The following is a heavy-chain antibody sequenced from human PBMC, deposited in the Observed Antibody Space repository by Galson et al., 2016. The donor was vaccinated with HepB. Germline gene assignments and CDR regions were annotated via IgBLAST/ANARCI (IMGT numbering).Heavy chain of an antibody. D-gene: IGHD6-13*01. CDR1: GFTLSNSA. CDR3: AVRYSSIWYFQH. CDR2: MSDSGGST. V-gene: IGHV3-23*01. Sequence: SLRLSCAASGFTLSNSAMSWVRQAPGKGLAWVSAMSDSGGSTYYADSVKGRFTISRDNSKNTLYLQMNSLGAEDTAIYYCAVRYSSIWYFQHWGRGTLVSVSS. J-gene: IGHJ1*01.